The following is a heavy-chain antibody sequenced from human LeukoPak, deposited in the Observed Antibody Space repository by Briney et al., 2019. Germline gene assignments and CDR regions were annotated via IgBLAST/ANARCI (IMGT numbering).Heavy chain of an antibody. CDR1: GFTFGEYG. CDR3: TREARGGGWYDY. V-gene: IGHV3-49*04. J-gene: IGHJ4*02. Sequence: GRSLRLSCTASGFTFGEYGMSWVRQAPGKGLEGVGFIRRKVYGGTTEYAASVKGRFTISRDDSESIAYLQMNSLKTEDTAVYFCTREARGGGWYDYWGQGSLVTVSS. CDR2: IRRKVYGGTT. D-gene: IGHD6-19*01.